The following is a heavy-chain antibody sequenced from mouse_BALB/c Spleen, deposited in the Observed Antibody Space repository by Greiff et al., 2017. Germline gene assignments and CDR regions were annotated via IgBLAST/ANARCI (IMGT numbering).Heavy chain of an antibody. Sequence: QVQLKQSGAELVRPGVSVKISCKGSGYTFTDYAMHWVKQSHAKSLEWIGVISTYYGDASYNQKFKGKATMTVDKSSSTAYMELARLTSEDSAIYYCARIPFDYWGQGTTLTVSS. CDR3: ARIPFDY. J-gene: IGHJ2*01. V-gene: IGHV1S137*01. CDR2: ISTYYGDA. CDR1: GYTFTDYA.